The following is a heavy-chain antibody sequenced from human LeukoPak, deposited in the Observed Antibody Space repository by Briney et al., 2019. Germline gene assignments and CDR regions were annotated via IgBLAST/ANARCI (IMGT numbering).Heavy chain of an antibody. CDR1: GFTFSDYY. Sequence: GGSLRLSCAASGFTFSDYYMSWIRQTPGKGLEWVSYISSSGTTIYYADSVKGLFTISRDNAKNSLYLQMNSLRADDTAVYYCARRKNYYDSSGYYTIYYFDYWGQGTLVTVSS. V-gene: IGHV3-11*01. J-gene: IGHJ4*02. CDR3: ARRKNYYDSSGYYTIYYFDY. D-gene: IGHD3-22*01. CDR2: ISSSGTTI.